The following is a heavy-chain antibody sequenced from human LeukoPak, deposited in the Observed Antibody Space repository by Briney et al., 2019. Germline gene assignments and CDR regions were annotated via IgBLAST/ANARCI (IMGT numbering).Heavy chain of an antibody. CDR3: ATGVRYCSSTSCHKGQNAFDI. J-gene: IGHJ3*02. V-gene: IGHV3-15*01. CDR2: IKSKTDGGTT. Sequence: GGSLRLSCAGSGFTFTKAWMSWVRQAPGKGLEWVGRIKSKTDGGTTDYAAPVKGRFTMSRDDSKNTLYLQMNSLRTEDTGVYYCATGVRYCSSTSCHKGQNAFDIWGQGTMVTVSS. D-gene: IGHD2-2*02. CDR1: GFTFTKAW.